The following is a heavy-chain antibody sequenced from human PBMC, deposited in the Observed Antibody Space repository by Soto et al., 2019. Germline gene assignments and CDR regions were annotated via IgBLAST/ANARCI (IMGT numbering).Heavy chain of an antibody. V-gene: IGHV4-34*01. CDR1: GGSFSGYY. D-gene: IGHD3-3*01. CDR2: INHSGST. J-gene: IGHJ5*02. CDR3: ARGGYYDFWSGYYNINWFDP. Sequence: SETLSLTCAVYGGSFSGYYWSWIRRPPGKGLEWIGEINHSGSTNYNPSLKSRVTISVDTSKNQFSLKLSSVTAADTAVYYCARGGYYDFWSGYYNINWFDPWGQGAPVTVSS.